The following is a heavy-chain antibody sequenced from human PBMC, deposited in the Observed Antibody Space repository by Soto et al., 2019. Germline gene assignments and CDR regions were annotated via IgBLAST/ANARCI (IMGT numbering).Heavy chain of an antibody. CDR3: ARSTGDGYKRGEDY. CDR1: GGSFSGDH. CDR2: INHGGST. D-gene: IGHD3-16*01. Sequence: QVQLQQWGAGLLRSSETLSLTCAVYGGSFSGDHWSWIRQPPGKGLEWIGEINHGGSTNYNPSLKSRVTMSVDTSRKQISLKVKSLTAADTAVYYCARSTGDGYKRGEDYWGQGTLVTVSS. V-gene: IGHV4-34*01. J-gene: IGHJ4*02.